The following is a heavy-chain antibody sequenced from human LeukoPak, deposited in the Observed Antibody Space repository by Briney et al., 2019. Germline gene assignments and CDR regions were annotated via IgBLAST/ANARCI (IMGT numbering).Heavy chain of an antibody. CDR3: ARDCGYSYGDYYYYMDV. CDR2: INPSGGST. D-gene: IGHD5-18*01. V-gene: IGHV1-46*01. CDR1: GYTFTSYY. Sequence: ASVKVSCKASGYTFTSYYMHWVRQAPGQGLEWMGIINPSGGSTSYAQKFQGRVTMTRDMSTSTVYMELSSLRSEDTAVYYCARDCGYSYGDYYYYMDVWGKGTTVTVSS. J-gene: IGHJ6*03.